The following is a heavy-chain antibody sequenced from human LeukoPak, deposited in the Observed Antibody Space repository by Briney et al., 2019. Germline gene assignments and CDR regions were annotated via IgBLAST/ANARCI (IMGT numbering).Heavy chain of an antibody. CDR2: INHSGST. D-gene: IGHD3-16*01. CDR1: GGSFSGYY. V-gene: IGHV4-34*01. CDR3: ARGALGGYYFDY. J-gene: IGHJ4*02. Sequence: KPSETLSLTCAVYGGSFSGYYWSWIRQPPGKGLEWIGEINHSGSTNYNPSLKSRVTISVDTSKNQFSLKLSSVTAADTAVYYCARGALGGYYFDYWGQGTLVTVSS.